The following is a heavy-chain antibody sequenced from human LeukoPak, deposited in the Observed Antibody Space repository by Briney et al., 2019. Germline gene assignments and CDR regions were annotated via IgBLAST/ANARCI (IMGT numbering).Heavy chain of an antibody. J-gene: IGHJ3*02. CDR1: GGSFSGYY. CDR3: ARVERIQLWLIHQAGAFDI. D-gene: IGHD5-18*01. CDR2: IYYSGST. Sequence: PSETLSLTCAVYGGSFSGYYWSWIRQPPGKGLEWIGYIYYSGSTYYNPSLKSRVTISVDTSKNQFSLKLSSVTAADTAVYYCARVERIQLWLIHQAGAFDIWGQGTMVTVSS. V-gene: IGHV4-34*09.